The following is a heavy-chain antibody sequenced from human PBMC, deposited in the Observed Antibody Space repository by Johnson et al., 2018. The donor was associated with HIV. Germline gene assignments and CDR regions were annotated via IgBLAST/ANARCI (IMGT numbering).Heavy chain of an antibody. J-gene: IGHJ3*02. Sequence: EVQLVESGGGLVKPGGSLRLSCAASRFTFSDYYMNWIRQAPGKGLEWVANIKQDGSEKYYVDSVKGRFTISKDNAKNSLYLQMNSLRAEDTAVYYCARWGVVTPHAFDIWGQGTMVTVSS. CDR1: RFTFSDYY. V-gene: IGHV3-7*05. CDR3: ARWGVVTPHAFDI. D-gene: IGHD4-23*01. CDR2: IKQDGSEK.